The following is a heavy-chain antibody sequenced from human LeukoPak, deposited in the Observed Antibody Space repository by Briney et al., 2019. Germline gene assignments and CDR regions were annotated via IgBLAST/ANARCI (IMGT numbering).Heavy chain of an antibody. CDR2: IYSGGST. Sequence: GGSLRLSCAASGFTDSSNYMSWVRQAPGKGLEWVSVIYSGGSTYYADSVKGRFTISRDNSKNTLYLQMNSLRAEDTAVYYCARDNIAVAGMDYWGQGTLVAVSS. J-gene: IGHJ4*02. CDR1: GFTDSSNY. CDR3: ARDNIAVAGMDY. V-gene: IGHV3-66*02. D-gene: IGHD6-19*01.